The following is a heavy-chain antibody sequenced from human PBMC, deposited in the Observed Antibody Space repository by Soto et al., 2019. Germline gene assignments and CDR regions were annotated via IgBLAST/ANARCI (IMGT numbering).Heavy chain of an antibody. V-gene: IGHV3-7*03. CDR2: IKQDGSEN. CDR3: ARRGRRSGNYADAFDI. J-gene: IGHJ3*02. Sequence: PGGSLRLSCAAPGFTFSGYWMSWARQAPGKGLEWVANIKQDGSENYFVDSVKGRFTISRDNAKNSLYLQMNSLKTDDTAVYYCARRGRRSGNYADAFDIWGQGTMVTVSS. CDR1: GFTFSGYW. D-gene: IGHD1-26*01.